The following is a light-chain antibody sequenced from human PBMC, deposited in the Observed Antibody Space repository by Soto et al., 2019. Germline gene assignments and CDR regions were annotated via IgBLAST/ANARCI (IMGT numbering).Light chain of an antibody. Sequence: EIVLTQSPATLSLSPGERATLSCRASQSVSSSLAWYQQKPGQAPGLLIFGASSRATGIPDRFSGSGSGTEFTLTISRLEPEDFAVYYCHQYGISPFGGGTKVEIK. CDR1: QSVSSS. J-gene: IGKJ4*01. V-gene: IGKV3-20*01. CDR3: HQYGISP. CDR2: GAS.